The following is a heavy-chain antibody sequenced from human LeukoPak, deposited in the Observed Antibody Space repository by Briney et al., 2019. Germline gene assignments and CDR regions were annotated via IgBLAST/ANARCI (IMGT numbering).Heavy chain of an antibody. CDR2: IVVGSGNT. CDR3: AAGLGDTSGYYYVFGLS. D-gene: IGHD3-22*01. V-gene: IGHV1-58*01. Sequence: SVKVSCKASGFTFTSSAVQWVRQARGQRLEWIGWIVVGSGNTNYAQKFQERVTITRDMSTSTAYMELSSLRSEDTAVYYCAAGLGDTSGYYYVFGLSWGQGTLVTVSS. CDR1: GFTFTSSA. J-gene: IGHJ4*02.